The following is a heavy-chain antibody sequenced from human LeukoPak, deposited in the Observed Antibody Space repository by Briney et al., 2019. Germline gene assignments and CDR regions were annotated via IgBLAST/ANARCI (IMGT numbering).Heavy chain of an antibody. CDR2: ISSRGGST. J-gene: IGHJ6*03. V-gene: IGHV3-23*01. CDR1: GFSFSSYA. CDR3: AKGGTTVTPIHYMDV. D-gene: IGHD4-17*01. Sequence: GGSLSLSCAVSGFSFSSYAMSWVRQPPGKRLEWVSAISSRGGSTYYADSVKGRFTISRDNSKNTLYLQMNSLRAEDTAVYYCAKGGTTVTPIHYMDVWGKGTTVTISS.